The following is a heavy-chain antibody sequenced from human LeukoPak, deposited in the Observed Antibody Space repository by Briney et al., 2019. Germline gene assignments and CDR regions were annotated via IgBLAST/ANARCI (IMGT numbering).Heavy chain of an antibody. CDR3: AKASDYGGNEFDF. CDR1: GFTFEHYG. CDR2: ITWNSAYK. Sequence: GGSLRLSCAASGFTFEHYGMHWVRQVPGKGLEWVSYITWNSAYKGYADSVRGRFAISRDNAKKSLHLQMNSLTGDDTAFYYCAKASDYGGNEFDFWGQGTLVTVSS. J-gene: IGHJ5*01. D-gene: IGHD4-23*01. V-gene: IGHV3-9*01.